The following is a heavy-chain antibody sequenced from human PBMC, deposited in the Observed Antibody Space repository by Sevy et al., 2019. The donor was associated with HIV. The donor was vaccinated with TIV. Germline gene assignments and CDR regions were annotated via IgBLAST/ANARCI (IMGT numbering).Heavy chain of an antibody. CDR1: GGSISNSESY. Sequence: SETLSLTCTVSGGSISNSESYWSWIRQVPGKGLEWIGYIHYSGGTYYNPFLESRVGMSVGMADNQFSQRLNSLTEAETAVYYCDNKRGYNHGLFDYWGPGILVTVSS. V-gene: IGHV4-30-4*02. CDR2: IHYSGGT. D-gene: IGHD5-12*01. CDR3: DNKRGYNHGLFDY. J-gene: IGHJ4*02.